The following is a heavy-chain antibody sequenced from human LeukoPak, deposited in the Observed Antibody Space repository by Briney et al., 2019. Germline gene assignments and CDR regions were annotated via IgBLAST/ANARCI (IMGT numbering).Heavy chain of an antibody. J-gene: IGHJ3*02. CDR2: ISSSSSYI. Sequence: GGSLRLSCAASGFTFSSYSMNWLRQAPGKGLEWVSSISSSSSYIYCADSVKGRFTISRDNAKNSLYLQMNSLRAEDTAVYYCARHLPVFYYDSSGYSGAFDIWGQGTMVTVSS. CDR1: GFTFSSYS. V-gene: IGHV3-21*01. CDR3: ARHLPVFYYDSSGYSGAFDI. D-gene: IGHD3-22*01.